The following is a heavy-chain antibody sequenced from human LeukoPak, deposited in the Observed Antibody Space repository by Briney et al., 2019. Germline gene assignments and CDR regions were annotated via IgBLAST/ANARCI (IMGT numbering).Heavy chain of an antibody. CDR1: GFTFTTYA. D-gene: IGHD5-12*01. V-gene: IGHV3-23*01. J-gene: IGHJ4*02. CDR2: ISNTGDST. Sequence: PGGSPRLSCAASGFTFTTYAMSWVRQAPGKGLEWVSAISNTGDSTYHADSVKGRFTISRDNSKNTLFLQMNSLRAEDTAVYYCAKDNDPRAYSAYDSYDYWGQGTLVTVSS. CDR3: AKDNDPRAYSAYDSYDY.